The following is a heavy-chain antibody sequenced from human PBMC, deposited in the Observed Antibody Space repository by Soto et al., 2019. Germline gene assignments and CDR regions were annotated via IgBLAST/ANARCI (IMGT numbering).Heavy chain of an antibody. D-gene: IGHD2-15*01. J-gene: IGHJ4*02. CDR1: GGTFSSYA. Sequence: QVQLVQSGAEVKKPGSSVKVSCKASGGTFSSYAISWVRQAPGQGLEWMGGIIPIFGTANYAQKFQGRVTITADKFTSTAYMELGSLRSEDTAVYYCASKPPSSHGGNWLFDYWGQGTLVTVSS. CDR2: IIPIFGTA. CDR3: ASKPPSSHGGNWLFDY. V-gene: IGHV1-69*06.